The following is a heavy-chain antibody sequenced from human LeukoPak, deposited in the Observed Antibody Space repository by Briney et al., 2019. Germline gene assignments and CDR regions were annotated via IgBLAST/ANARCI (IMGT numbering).Heavy chain of an antibody. V-gene: IGHV3-7*01. CDR2: IKQDGSEK. J-gene: IGHJ3*02. CDR1: GFTFSSYW. CDR3: ARVGAAGTSLVGAFDI. Sequence: GGSLRLSCAASGFTFSSYWMHWVRQAPGKGLEWVANIKQDGSEKYYVDSVKGRFTISRDNAKNSLYLQMNSLRAEDTAVYYCARVGAAGTSLVGAFDIWGQGTMVTVSS. D-gene: IGHD6-13*01.